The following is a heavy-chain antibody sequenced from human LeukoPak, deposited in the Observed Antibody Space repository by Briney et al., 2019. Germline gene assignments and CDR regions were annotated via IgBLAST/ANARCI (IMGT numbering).Heavy chain of an antibody. Sequence: PGGSLRLSCAASGFTLTTYAMTWVRQAPGKGLEWVSGITASGPTTYYADSVKGRFTFSRDNSKNSLYLQMSSLRDEDTAVYYCARILGFTLDYWGQGTLVTVSS. CDR3: ARILGFTLDY. J-gene: IGHJ4*02. V-gene: IGHV3-23*01. CDR2: ITASGPTT. CDR1: GFTLTTYA.